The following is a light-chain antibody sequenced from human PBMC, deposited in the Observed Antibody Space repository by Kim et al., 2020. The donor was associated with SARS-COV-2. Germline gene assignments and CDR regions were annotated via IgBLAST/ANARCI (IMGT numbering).Light chain of an antibody. Sequence: SVNTSCNGTSSGVGGYISVSWYQPRPGKAPKLMIYDVSKRPSGVPDRFSASKSGNTASLTISGLQGEDEADYYCCSYAGNYYHYVFGTGTKVTVL. CDR2: DVS. V-gene: IGLV2-11*01. CDR3: CSYAGNYYHYV. J-gene: IGLJ1*01. CDR1: SSGVGGYIS.